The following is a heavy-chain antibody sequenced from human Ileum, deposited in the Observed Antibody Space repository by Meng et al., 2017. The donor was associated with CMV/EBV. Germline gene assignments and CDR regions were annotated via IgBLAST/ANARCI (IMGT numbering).Heavy chain of an antibody. CDR3: IYGVAIF. CDR2: IYWNDVE. CDR1: GFSLTTDGVA. J-gene: IGHJ4*02. V-gene: IGHV2-5*04. Sequence: HITLRESGPALVKPTQTLTLTCTFSGFSLTTDGVAVGWIRQPPGKALEWLALIYWNDVEHYSPSLKSRLTITKDTSKDQVVLTMANMDPVDTGTYYCIYGVAIFWGQGTLVTCSS. D-gene: IGHD2-15*01.